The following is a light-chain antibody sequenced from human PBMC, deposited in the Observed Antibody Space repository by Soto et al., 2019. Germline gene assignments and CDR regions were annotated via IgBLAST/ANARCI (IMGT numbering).Light chain of an antibody. CDR2: GAS. V-gene: IGKV3-20*01. J-gene: IGKJ3*01. CDR3: QQYVSKTT. CDR1: QSLAGNY. Sequence: DIVLTQSPGTLSVSPGETATLSCRASQSLAGNYLAWYQQKPGQAPRLLISGASSRATGIPDRFSGSGSGTDFTLTISGLEPEDFAVYYCQQYVSKTTFGPGTKVDIK.